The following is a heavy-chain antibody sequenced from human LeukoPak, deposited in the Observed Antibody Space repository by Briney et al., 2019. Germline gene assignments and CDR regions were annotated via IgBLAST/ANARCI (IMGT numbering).Heavy chain of an antibody. V-gene: IGHV3-66*04. CDR3: ARPPYGGVDY. J-gene: IGHJ4*02. D-gene: IGHD4-23*01. CDR2: IYSGGSI. Sequence: PGGSLRLSCAASGLTVSSYMSWVRQAPGKGLEWVSVIYSGGSIYYADSVKGRFTISRDKSKNTLYLRMNSLRAEDTAVYYCARPPYGGVDYWGPGTLVTVST. CDR1: GLTVSSY.